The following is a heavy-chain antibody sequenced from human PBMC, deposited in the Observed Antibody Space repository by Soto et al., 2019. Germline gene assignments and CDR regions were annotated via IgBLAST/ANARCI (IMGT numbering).Heavy chain of an antibody. D-gene: IGHD1-1*01. V-gene: IGHV3-11*01. CDR1: GFSFSYSC. Sequence: GGSLRRSCVVSGFSFSYSCMTWVRQIPGKGLEWIASISIGAFTISYAAAVKGRFTISRDDGHNSLFLQMDSLRAEDTALYYCARDTTRLEHWGQGTLVTVSS. J-gene: IGHJ4*02. CDR3: ARDTTRLEH. CDR2: ISIGAFTI.